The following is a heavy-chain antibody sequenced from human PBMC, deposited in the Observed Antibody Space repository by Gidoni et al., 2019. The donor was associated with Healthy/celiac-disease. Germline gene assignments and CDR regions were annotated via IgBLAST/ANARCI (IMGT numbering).Heavy chain of an antibody. J-gene: IGHJ3*02. CDR2: ISSSSSSI. Sequence: EVQLVESGGGLGKPGGSLRLSCAASGCTFSSYSMNWVRPAPGKGLEWVSSISSSSSSISYADSLQGRFPISRYNAKNSLYLHMISLRAEDTAVYYCARERLGHAFDIWGQGTMVTVSS. V-gene: IGHV3-21*01. CDR3: ARERLGHAFDI. CDR1: GCTFSSYS. D-gene: IGHD6-19*01.